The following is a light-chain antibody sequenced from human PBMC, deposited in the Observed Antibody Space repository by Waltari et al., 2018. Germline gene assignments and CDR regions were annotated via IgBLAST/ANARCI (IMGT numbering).Light chain of an antibody. Sequence: DIQLTQSPSFLSASVGDRVTIICRASQGINTFLAWYQHKPGQAPNLLIYSASTLQSGVPSRFSGSGSGTDFTLTISGLQPEDYATYYCLQVNSYPHTFGQGTKLEIK. J-gene: IGKJ2*01. CDR3: LQVNSYPHT. CDR2: SAS. V-gene: IGKV1-9*01. CDR1: QGINTF.